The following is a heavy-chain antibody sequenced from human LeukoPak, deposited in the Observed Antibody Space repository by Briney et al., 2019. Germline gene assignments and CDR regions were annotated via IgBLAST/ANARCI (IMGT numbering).Heavy chain of an antibody. CDR3: AKIATPKGAVASS. D-gene: IGHD6-19*01. CDR2: ISGSGRST. J-gene: IGHJ5*02. Sequence: GRSLRLACAASGFTFSSDATSWVRQAPGKGREWVSAISGSGRSTYYADSVKGRFTISRANSKNTLYLKMTTLRAEDTAVYYCAKIATPKGAVASSWGQGTLVTVSS. V-gene: IGHV3-23*01. CDR1: GFTFSSDA.